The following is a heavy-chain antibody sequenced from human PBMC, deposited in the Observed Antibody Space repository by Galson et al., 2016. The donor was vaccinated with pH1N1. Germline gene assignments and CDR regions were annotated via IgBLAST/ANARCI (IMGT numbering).Heavy chain of an antibody. CDR2: IYPRDSDT. J-gene: IGHJ4*02. V-gene: IGHV5-51*01. Sequence: QSGAEVKKSGESLKISCEASGYTFTDYWIGWVRQTPGTGLEWIGIIYPRDSDTRYRPSLQGHGTFSADESISSAYLQWSSLKASDSRIYFWAREDPSGFYPHWGQGTLVTVSS. D-gene: IGHD3-22*01. CDR1: GYTFTDYW. CDR3: AREDPSGFYPH.